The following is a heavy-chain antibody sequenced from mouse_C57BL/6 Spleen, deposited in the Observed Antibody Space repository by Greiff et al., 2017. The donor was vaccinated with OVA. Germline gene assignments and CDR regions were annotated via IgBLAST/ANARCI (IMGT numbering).Heavy chain of an antibody. CDR1: GYTFTDYN. V-gene: IGHV1-18*01. CDR2: INPNNGGT. CDR3: AREYYGSRGNWYFDV. Sequence: VQLQQSGPELVKPGASVKIPCKASGYTFTDYNMDWVKQSHGKSLEWIGDINPNNGGTIYNQKFKGKATLTVDKSSSTAYMELRSLTSEDTAVYYCAREYYGSRGNWYFDVWGTGTTVTVSS. D-gene: IGHD1-1*01. J-gene: IGHJ1*03.